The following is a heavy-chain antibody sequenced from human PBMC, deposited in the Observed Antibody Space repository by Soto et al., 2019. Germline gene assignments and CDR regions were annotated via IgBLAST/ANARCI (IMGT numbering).Heavy chain of an antibody. CDR1: GFTFSSQW. CDR2: IKGDGSAK. Sequence: PGGSLRLSCAASGFTFSSQWMSWVRQTPGKGLEWVGNIKGDGSAKFYVDSVRGRFTISRDNAKNSLYLQMNNLRVEDTAVYYRAIINDPPGAPWGKETLVPVSP. D-gene: IGHD1-1*01. CDR3: AIINDPPGAP. V-gene: IGHV3-7*01. J-gene: IGHJ5*02.